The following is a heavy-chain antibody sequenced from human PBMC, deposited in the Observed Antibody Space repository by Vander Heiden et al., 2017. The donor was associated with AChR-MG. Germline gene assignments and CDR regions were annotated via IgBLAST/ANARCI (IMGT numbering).Heavy chain of an antibody. CDR1: GFTFSSYW. CDR3: ARGGGRLDY. J-gene: IGHJ4*02. V-gene: IGHV3-7*01. D-gene: IGHD3-16*01. CDR2: INEDGSEK. Sequence: EVQLVESGGGLVQPGGSLRLSCAASGFTFSSYWMSWVRQAPGKGLEWVANINEDGSEKYYVDSVKGRFSISRDNAKNSLYVQMNSLRAEDTAVYYCARGGGRLDYWGQGTLVTVPS.